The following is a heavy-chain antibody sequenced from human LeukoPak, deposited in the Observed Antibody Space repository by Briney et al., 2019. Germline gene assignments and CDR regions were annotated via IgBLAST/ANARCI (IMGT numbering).Heavy chain of an antibody. CDR3: ARGPPGSSSSDGYY. V-gene: IGHV4-31*03. J-gene: IGHJ4*02. CDR2: IYYSGST. D-gene: IGHD6-13*01. Sequence: PSETLSLTCTVSGGSISSGGYYWSWIRQHPGKGLEWIGYIYYSGSTYYNPSLKSRVTISVDTSKNQFSLKLSSVTAADTAVYYCARGPPGSSSSDGYYWGQGTLVTVSS. CDR1: GGSISSGGYY.